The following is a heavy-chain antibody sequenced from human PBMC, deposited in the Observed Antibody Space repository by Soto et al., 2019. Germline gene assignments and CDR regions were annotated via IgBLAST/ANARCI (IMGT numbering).Heavy chain of an antibody. Sequence: EGQLLESGGGLVQPGGSLRLSCAVSGFTFSSYAMSWVRQAPGKGLEWVSGITGSGGSTYYADSVKGRFTISRDNSKNTLYLQMNSLKVEDTAVYYCAKSTILGAVMGYMDVWGQGTTVTVSS. V-gene: IGHV3-23*01. CDR3: AKSTILGAVMGYMDV. CDR2: ITGSGGST. J-gene: IGHJ6*02. CDR1: GFTFSSYA. D-gene: IGHD3-3*01.